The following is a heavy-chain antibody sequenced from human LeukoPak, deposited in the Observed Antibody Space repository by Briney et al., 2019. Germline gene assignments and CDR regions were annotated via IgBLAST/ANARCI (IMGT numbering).Heavy chain of an antibody. CDR2: INPSSGST. CDR1: GSTFTRYY. J-gene: IGHJ4*02. CDR3: ARTYSSSWSYCDS. V-gene: IGHV1-46*01. Sequence: ASVTVSFTASGSTFTRYYIHWVRQAPGQGLDWMGMINPSSGSTRFAQMFQDRVTMTRDTSTSAVYMELSSLTSEDTAMYYCARTYSSSWSYCDSWGQGTLVTVSS. D-gene: IGHD6-13*01.